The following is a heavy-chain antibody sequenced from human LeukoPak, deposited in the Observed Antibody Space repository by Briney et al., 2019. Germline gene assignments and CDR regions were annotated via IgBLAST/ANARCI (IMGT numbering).Heavy chain of an antibody. CDR2: ISSSSSTI. V-gene: IGHV3-48*02. Sequence: GGSLRLSCAASGFTFSSYSMNWVRQAPGKGLEWVSYISSSSSTIYCADSVKGRFTISRDNAKNSLYLQMDSLRDEDTAVYYCARGGSSWYRGENWFDPWGQGTLVTVSS. D-gene: IGHD6-13*01. CDR3: ARGGSSWYRGENWFDP. CDR1: GFTFSSYS. J-gene: IGHJ5*02.